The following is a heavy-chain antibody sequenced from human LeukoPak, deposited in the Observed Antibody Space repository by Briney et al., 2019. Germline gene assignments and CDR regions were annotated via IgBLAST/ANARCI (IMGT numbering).Heavy chain of an antibody. V-gene: IGHV3-30*02. CDR1: GFNFNTYG. CDR3: ARVEALAGIAYDY. Sequence: GGSLRLSCAASGFNFNTYGMYWVRQAPGKGLEWVAFIRYDETNEYYADSVKGRFTISRDNSKNTLYLQMNSLRTEDPAVYYCARVEALAGIAYDYWGQGTLVTVFS. D-gene: IGHD6-19*01. CDR2: IRYDETNE. J-gene: IGHJ4*02.